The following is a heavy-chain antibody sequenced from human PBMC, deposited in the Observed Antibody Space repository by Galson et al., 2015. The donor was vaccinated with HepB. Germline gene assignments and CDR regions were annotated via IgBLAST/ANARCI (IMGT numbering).Heavy chain of an antibody. CDR3: ARDLSPITIFGVVMGLRGFDY. CDR1: GFTFSSYA. V-gene: IGHV3-30-3*01. CDR2: ISYDGGNK. J-gene: IGHJ4*02. Sequence: SLRLSCAASGFTFSSYAMHWVRQAPGKGLEWVAVISYDGGNKYYADSVKGRFTISRDNSKNTLYLQMNSLRAEDTAVYYCARDLSPITIFGVVMGLRGFDYWGQGTLVTVSS. D-gene: IGHD3-3*01.